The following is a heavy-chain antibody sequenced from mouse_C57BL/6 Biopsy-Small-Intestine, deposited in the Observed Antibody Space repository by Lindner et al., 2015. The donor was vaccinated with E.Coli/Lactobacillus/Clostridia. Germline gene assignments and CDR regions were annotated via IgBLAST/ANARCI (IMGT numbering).Heavy chain of an antibody. D-gene: IGHD2-3*01. J-gene: IGHJ4*01. CDR1: EFTFSDYG. V-gene: IGHV5-17*01. CDR3: ARWLLLYYAMDY. Sequence: VQLQESGGGLVKPGGSLKLSCAASEFTFSDYGMHWVRQAPEKGLEWVAYISSGSSTIYYADTVKGRFTISRDNAKNTLFLQMTSLRSEDTAMYYCARWLLLYYAMDYWGQGTSVTVSS. CDR2: ISSGSSTI.